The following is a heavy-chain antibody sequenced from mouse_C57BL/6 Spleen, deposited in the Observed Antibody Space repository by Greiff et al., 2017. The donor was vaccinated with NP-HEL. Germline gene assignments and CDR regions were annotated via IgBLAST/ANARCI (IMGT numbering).Heavy chain of an antibody. J-gene: IGHJ2*01. CDR2: IYPRSGNT. V-gene: IGHV1-81*01. CDR3: AIRGTQGTGTFDY. Sequence: QVQLQQSGAELARPGASVKLSCKASGYTFTSYGISWVKQRTGQGLEWIGEIYPRSGNTYYNEKFKGKATLTADKASITAYMELRSRTSDDSAVYFCAIRGTQGTGTFDYWGQGTTLTVSS. CDR1: GYTFTSYG. D-gene: IGHD4-1*01.